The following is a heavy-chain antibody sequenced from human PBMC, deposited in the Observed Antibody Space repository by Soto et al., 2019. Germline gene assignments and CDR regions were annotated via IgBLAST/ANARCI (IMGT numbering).Heavy chain of an antibody. CDR2: IIPIFGTA. CDR1: GGTLSSYA. V-gene: IGHV1-69*06. Sequence: ASVTVSCTASGGTLSSYAISWVRQAPGQGLEWMGGIIPIFGTANYAQKFQGRVTITADKSTSTAYMELGSLRSEDTAVYYCARSVDTAMSNDYWGQGTLVTVSS. J-gene: IGHJ4*02. D-gene: IGHD5-18*01. CDR3: ARSVDTAMSNDY.